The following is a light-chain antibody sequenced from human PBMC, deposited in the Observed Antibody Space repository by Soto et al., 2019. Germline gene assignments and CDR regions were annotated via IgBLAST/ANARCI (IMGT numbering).Light chain of an antibody. J-gene: IGKJ5*01. V-gene: IGKV4-1*01. CDR1: QSISYSSNKKNQ. Sequence: DIVMTQSPDSLAVSLGERATINCQSSQSISYSSNKKNQLAWYQQKPGQPPQLLIYWASTRESGVPDRFTGSGSGTDFTLTISSLQAEDVAVYYCQQYHSSPVTFGQGTRLEIK. CDR2: WAS. CDR3: QQYHSSPVT.